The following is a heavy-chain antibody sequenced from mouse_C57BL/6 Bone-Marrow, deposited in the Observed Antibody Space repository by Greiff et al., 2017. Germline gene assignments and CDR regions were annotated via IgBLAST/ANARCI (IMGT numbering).Heavy chain of an antibody. CDR3: ARRGYGSNFDY. Sequence: EVKLVESGGDLVKPGGSLQLSCAASGFTFSSSGMSWVRQTPDKRLEWVSTISSGGSYTYYPDSVKGRFTISRDNAKNTRYLQMSSLKSEDTAMYYCARRGYGSNFDYWGQGTTLTVSS. V-gene: IGHV5-6*02. J-gene: IGHJ2*01. CDR2: ISSGGSYT. CDR1: GFTFSSSG. D-gene: IGHD1-1*01.